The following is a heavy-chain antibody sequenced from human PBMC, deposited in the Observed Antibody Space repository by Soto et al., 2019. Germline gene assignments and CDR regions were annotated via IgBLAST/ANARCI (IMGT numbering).Heavy chain of an antibody. CDR3: AKEGTPYTSSHLDN. J-gene: IGHJ4*02. CDR1: GFTFRTFG. D-gene: IGHD6-19*01. Sequence: QVQLVEAGGGVVQSGRSLRLSCVASGFTFRTFGMQWVRQVPGKGLEWVAVVSHDGIIQHYADSVKGRFSISRDNFKNTVYLQMYRLRPDDTAVYYCAKEGTPYTSSHLDNWGQGTLVTVSS. V-gene: IGHV3-30*18. CDR2: VSHDGIIQ.